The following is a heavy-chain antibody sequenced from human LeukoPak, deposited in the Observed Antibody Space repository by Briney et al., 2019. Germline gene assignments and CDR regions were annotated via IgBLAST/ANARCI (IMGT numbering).Heavy chain of an antibody. Sequence: PGGSLRLSCAASGFTFSSYWMHWVRQAPGKGLVWVSRINSDGSSTSYADSVKGRFTISRDNAKSSLYLQVNSLRAEDTAVYFCARDKSAGADTGSSFYYWGQGALVTVSS. CDR3: ARDKSAGADTGSSFYY. V-gene: IGHV3-74*01. CDR1: GFTFSSYW. CDR2: INSDGSST. J-gene: IGHJ4*02. D-gene: IGHD3-10*01.